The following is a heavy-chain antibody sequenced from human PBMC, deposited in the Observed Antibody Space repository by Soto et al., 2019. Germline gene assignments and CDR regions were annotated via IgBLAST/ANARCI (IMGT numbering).Heavy chain of an antibody. Sequence: ASVKVSCKASGGTFSSYAIGWVRQSPGQGLEWMGGITPIFGTANYVQKFQGRVTITADESTSTAYMELSSLRSEDTAVYYCAIKGVVPAAIGGNYYYGMDVWGQGTTVTVSS. V-gene: IGHV1-69*13. D-gene: IGHD2-2*02. CDR1: GGTFSSYA. CDR3: AIKGVVPAAIGGNYYYGMDV. CDR2: ITPIFGTA. J-gene: IGHJ6*02.